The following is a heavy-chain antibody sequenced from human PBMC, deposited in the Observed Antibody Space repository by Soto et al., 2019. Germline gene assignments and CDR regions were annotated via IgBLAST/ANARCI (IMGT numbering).Heavy chain of an antibody. D-gene: IGHD2-8*02. CDR3: AREKITGLFDY. Sequence: SETLSLTCAVYGGSFSGYYWTWIRQPPGTGLEWMGEINHSGSTNYNPSLKSRVTISVDTSKNQFSLKLTSVTAADTAVYYCAREKITGLFDYWGQGTLVT. V-gene: IGHV4-34*01. CDR1: GGSFSGYY. CDR2: INHSGST. J-gene: IGHJ4*02.